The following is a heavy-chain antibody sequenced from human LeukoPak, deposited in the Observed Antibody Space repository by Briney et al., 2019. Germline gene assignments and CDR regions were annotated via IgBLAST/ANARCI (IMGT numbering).Heavy chain of an antibody. D-gene: IGHD3-3*01. CDR3: ARGSSRFLEYENWFDP. V-gene: IGHV1-46*01. CDR1: GYTFTSYY. CDR2: INPSGGST. Sequence: ASVKVSCKASGYTFTSYYMHWVRQAPGQGLEWMGIINPSGGSTSYAQKFQGRVTMTRDTSTSTVYMELSSLRSEDTAVYYCARGSSRFLEYENWFDPWGQGTLVTVSS. J-gene: IGHJ5*02.